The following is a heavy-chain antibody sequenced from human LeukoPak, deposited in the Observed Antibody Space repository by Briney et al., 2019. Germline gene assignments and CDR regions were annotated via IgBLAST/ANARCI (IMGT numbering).Heavy chain of an antibody. Sequence: ASVEVSCKTSGGTFRGYAISWVRQAPGQGPEWMGGIIPPFGTGKYAQTFQGRVTITADESTLTVYMELNSLTSDDTAVYYCARGRLQLLLGADFFYYMDVWGKGTTVIISS. CDR3: ARGRLQLLLGADFFYYMDV. CDR1: GGTFRGYA. V-gene: IGHV1-69*13. D-gene: IGHD5-18*01. J-gene: IGHJ6*03. CDR2: IIPPFGTG.